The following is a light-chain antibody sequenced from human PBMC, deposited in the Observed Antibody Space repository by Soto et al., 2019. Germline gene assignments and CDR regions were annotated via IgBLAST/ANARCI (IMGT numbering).Light chain of an antibody. CDR1: SSNIGAGYD. V-gene: IGLV1-40*01. CDR2: VNS. J-gene: IGLJ2*01. Sequence: QAVVTQPPSVSGAPGQRVTISCTGSSSNIGAGYDVHWYQQLPGTAPKLLIYVNSNRPSGVPDRFSGSKSGTSASPAITGLQAEDEADYYCQSYDSSLSAVVFGGGTKLTVL. CDR3: QSYDSSLSAVV.